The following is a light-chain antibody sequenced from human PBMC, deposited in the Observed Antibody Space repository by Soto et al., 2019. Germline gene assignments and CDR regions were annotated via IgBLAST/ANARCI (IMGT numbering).Light chain of an antibody. Sequence: EIVLTQSPGTLSLSPGEKATLSCRASQSVSSSYLAWYQQKPGQAPRLLIYGASSRATGIPDRFSGSGSGTDLTITISSLQSEDLAVYDCQQYNNWPWTFGQGTKVDIK. CDR3: QQYNNWPWT. CDR1: QSVSSSY. V-gene: IGKV3-20*01. J-gene: IGKJ1*01. CDR2: GAS.